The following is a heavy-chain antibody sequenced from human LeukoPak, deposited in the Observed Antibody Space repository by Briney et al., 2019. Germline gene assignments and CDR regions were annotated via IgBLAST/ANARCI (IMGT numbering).Heavy chain of an antibody. D-gene: IGHD6-13*01. Sequence: GGSLRLSCAASGFTFSSYWMSWVRQAPGKGLEWVAFIRYDGSNKYYADSVKGRFTISRDNSKNTLYLQMNSLRAEDTAVYYCAKSRSSSWPLYFDYWGQGTLVTVSS. CDR2: IRYDGSNK. V-gene: IGHV3-30*02. CDR1: GFTFSSYW. CDR3: AKSRSSSWPLYFDY. J-gene: IGHJ4*02.